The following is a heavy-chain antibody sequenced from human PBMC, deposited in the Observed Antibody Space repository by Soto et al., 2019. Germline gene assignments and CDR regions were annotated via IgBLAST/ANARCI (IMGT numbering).Heavy chain of an antibody. J-gene: IGHJ6*02. V-gene: IGHV4-61*01. CDR3: ARARGWNDGERYYYYGMDV. CDR2: IYYSGST. CDR1: GGSVSSGSYY. D-gene: IGHD1-1*01. Sequence: SETLSLTCTVSGGSVSSGSYYWSWIRQPPGKGLEWIGYIYYSGSTNYNPSLKSRVTISVDTSKNQFSLKLSSVTAADTAVYYCARARGWNDGERYYYYGMDVWGQGXTVTVYS.